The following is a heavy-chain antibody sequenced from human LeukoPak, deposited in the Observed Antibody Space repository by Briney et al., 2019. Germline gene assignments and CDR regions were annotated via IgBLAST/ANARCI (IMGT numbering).Heavy chain of an antibody. D-gene: IGHD1-14*01. CDR1: GGTFSSYA. J-gene: IGHJ3*02. CDR3: ASKIDRGAFDI. Sequence: ASVKVSCKASGGTFSSYAISWVRQAPGQGLGWMGGIIPIFGTANYAQKFQGRVTITADESTSTAYMELSSLRSEDTAVYYCASKIDRGAFDIWGQGTMVTVSS. CDR2: IIPIFGTA. V-gene: IGHV1-69*13.